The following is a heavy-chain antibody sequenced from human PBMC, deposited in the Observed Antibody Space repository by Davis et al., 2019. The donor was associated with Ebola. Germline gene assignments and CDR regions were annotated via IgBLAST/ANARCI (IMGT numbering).Heavy chain of an antibody. J-gene: IGHJ4*02. Sequence: ASVKVSCKASGYTFTSYDINWVRQATGQGLEWMGWMNPNSGNTGYAQKFQGRVIMTRNTSISTAYMELSSLRSEDTAVYYCARAPTWSQINYYCFDYWGQGTPVTVSS. D-gene: IGHD3-10*01. CDR1: GYTFTSYD. CDR3: ARAPTWSQINYYCFDY. CDR2: MNPNSGNT. V-gene: IGHV1-8*01.